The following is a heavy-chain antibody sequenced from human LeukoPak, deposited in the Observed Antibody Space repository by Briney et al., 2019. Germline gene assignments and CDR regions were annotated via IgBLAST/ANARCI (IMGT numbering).Heavy chain of an antibody. D-gene: IGHD3-10*01. CDR1: GYTFTGYY. Sequence: GASVKVSCKASGYTFTGYYKHWVRQAPGQGLEWMGWINPNSGGTNYAQKFQGRVTMTRDTSISTAYMELSRLRSDDTAVYYCARTSGGRTCFDYWGQGTLVTVSS. J-gene: IGHJ4*02. CDR2: INPNSGGT. V-gene: IGHV1-2*02. CDR3: ARTSGGRTCFDY.